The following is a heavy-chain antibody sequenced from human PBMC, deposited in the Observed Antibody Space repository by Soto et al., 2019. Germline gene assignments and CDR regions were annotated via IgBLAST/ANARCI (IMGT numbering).Heavy chain of an antibody. CDR3: VKVWGYSYGYYYFMAF. CDR2: ISSNGGST. Sequence: GGSLRLSCSASGFTFSSYAMHWVRQAPGKGLEYVSAISSNGGSTYYADSVKGRFTISRDNSKNTLYLQMSSLRAEDTAVYYCVKVWGYSYGYYYFMAFWSKGTTVTVSS. J-gene: IGHJ6*03. D-gene: IGHD5-18*01. CDR1: GFTFSSYA. V-gene: IGHV3-64D*08.